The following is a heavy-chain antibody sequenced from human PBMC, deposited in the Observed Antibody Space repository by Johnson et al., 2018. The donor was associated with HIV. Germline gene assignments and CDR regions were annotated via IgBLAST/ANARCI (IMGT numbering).Heavy chain of an antibody. V-gene: IGHV3-30*02. D-gene: IGHD3-22*01. Sequence: QVQLVESGGGVVQPGGSLRLSCAASGFSFSSYGIHWVRQAPGRGLEWVAFTQYDGSNKYYADSVKGRFTISRDNSKKTVYLQMNRLRGEDTAVYYCAKETRDSRSAFDIWGQGTMVTVSS. CDR2: TQYDGSNK. J-gene: IGHJ3*02. CDR3: AKETRDSRSAFDI. CDR1: GFSFSSYG.